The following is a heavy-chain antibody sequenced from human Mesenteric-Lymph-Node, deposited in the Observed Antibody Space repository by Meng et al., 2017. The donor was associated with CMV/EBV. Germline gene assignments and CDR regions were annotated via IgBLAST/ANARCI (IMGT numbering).Heavy chain of an antibody. V-gene: IGHV4-34*01. D-gene: IGHD3-9*01. CDR1: GGSVSGYY. Sequence: QVQLHRGGAGLFKPSETLSVTCAVVGGSVSGYYWNWIRQSPEKGLEWIGEINHSGSTTYNPSFTSRIIISVDTSTNQISLYMSSGTAADTAVYYCARGSSYDILTGYFDYWGQGALVTVSS. J-gene: IGHJ4*02. CDR3: ARGSSYDILTGYFDY. CDR2: INHSGST.